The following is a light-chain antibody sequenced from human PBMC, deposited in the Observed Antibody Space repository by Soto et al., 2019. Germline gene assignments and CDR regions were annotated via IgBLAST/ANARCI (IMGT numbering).Light chain of an antibody. CDR2: GAS. Sequence: EIVLTQSPGTLSLSPGERATLSCRASQSVSSSYLAWYQHKPGQAPRLLIYGASSRATGIPDRFSGSGSGEDFTLTISRLEPEDFAGYYCQQYGSSPHTFWQGTQPEIK. V-gene: IGKV3-20*01. J-gene: IGKJ2*01. CDR1: QSVSSSY. CDR3: QQYGSSPHT.